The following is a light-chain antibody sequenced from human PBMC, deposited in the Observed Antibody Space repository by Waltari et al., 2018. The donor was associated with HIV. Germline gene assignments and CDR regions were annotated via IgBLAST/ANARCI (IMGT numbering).Light chain of an antibody. J-gene: IGKJ2*01. Sequence: DIVMTQSPLSLPVTPGEPASSSCRSSQSLRHSNRYNYLDWYLQKPGQSPQLLIYLGSNRASGVPDRFSGSGSGTDFTQKISRVEAEDVGVYYCMQALQTSYTFGQGTKLEIK. CDR3: MQALQTSYT. V-gene: IGKV2-28*01. CDR2: LGS. CDR1: QSLRHSNRYNY.